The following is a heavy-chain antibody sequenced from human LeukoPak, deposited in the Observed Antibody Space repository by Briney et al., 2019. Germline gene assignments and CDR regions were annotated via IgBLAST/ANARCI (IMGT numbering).Heavy chain of an antibody. J-gene: IGHJ4*02. Sequence: QAGGSLRLSCAASGFTFSSYGMSWVRQAPGKGLEWVSAISGSGGSTYYADSVKGRFTISRDNSKNTLYLQMNSLRAEDTAIYYCAKRSAESSGYFDSWGQGTLVTVSS. CDR1: GFTFSSYG. CDR2: ISGSGGST. D-gene: IGHD6-19*01. CDR3: AKRSAESSGYFDS. V-gene: IGHV3-23*01.